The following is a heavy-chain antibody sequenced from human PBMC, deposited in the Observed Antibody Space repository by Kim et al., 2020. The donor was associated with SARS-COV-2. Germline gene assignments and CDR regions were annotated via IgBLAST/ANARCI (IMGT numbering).Heavy chain of an antibody. Sequence: GGSLRLSCAASGFTFSDYYMSWIRQAPGKGLEWVSYISSSSSYTNYADSVKGRFTISRDNAKNSLYLQMNSLRAEDTAVYYCARVPPWHIYTAMVTYYFDYWGQGTLVTVSS. CDR3: ARVPPWHIYTAMVTYYFDY. D-gene: IGHD5-18*01. J-gene: IGHJ4*02. CDR1: GFTFSDYY. CDR2: ISSSSSYT. V-gene: IGHV3-11*06.